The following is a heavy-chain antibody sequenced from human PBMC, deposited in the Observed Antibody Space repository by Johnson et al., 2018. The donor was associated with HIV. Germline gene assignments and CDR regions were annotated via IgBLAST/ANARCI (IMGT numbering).Heavy chain of an antibody. CDR2: ITWNGGIT. Sequence: VQLVESGGGVVQPGGSLRLSCAASGFTFDDYGVSWVRPAPGTGLEWVSGITWNGGITGYAASVKGRFTISRDNAKKSLYLQMKSLRAEDTAVYYCAKVGGLTYQGAFDIWGQGTMVIVSS. J-gene: IGHJ3*02. V-gene: IGHV3-20*04. CDR1: GFTFDDYG. D-gene: IGHD2-2*01. CDR3: AKVGGLTYQGAFDI.